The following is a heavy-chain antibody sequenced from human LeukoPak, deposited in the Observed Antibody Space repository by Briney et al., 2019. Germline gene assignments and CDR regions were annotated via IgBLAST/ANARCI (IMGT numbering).Heavy chain of an antibody. Sequence: SETLSLTRTVSGGSISSSSYYWGWIRQPPGTGLEWIGSIYYSGSTYYNPSLKSRVTISVDTSKNQFSLKLSSVTAADTAVYYCARKTLRDFDYWGQGTLSPSPQ. CDR1: GGSISSSSYY. CDR3: ARKTLRDFDY. J-gene: IGHJ4*02. CDR2: IYYSGST. V-gene: IGHV4-39*01.